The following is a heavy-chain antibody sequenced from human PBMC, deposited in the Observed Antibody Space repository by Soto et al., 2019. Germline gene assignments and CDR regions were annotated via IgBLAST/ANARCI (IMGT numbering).Heavy chain of an antibody. J-gene: IGHJ6*02. CDR1: GGSIRSEDHY. CDR2: IYYSGAT. CDR3: ARDRPVGPYAYKGDYGMDV. D-gene: IGHD3-16*01. Sequence: QVQLQESGPGLVKASQTLSLTCTISGGSIRSEDHYWSWGRQSPGKGLEWIGQIYYSGATYRNEAIERRVTISLDMSKNQFSLHMRSVTAADTATYFCARDRPVGPYAYKGDYGMDVWGQGTTVTVSS. V-gene: IGHV4-30-4*01.